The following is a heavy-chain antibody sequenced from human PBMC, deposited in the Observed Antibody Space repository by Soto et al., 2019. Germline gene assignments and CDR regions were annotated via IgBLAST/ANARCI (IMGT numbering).Heavy chain of an antibody. Sequence: QVQLVQSGAEVKKPGSSVKVSCKASGGTFSTYAITWVRQAPGQGLEWLGGIIPIFGTTDYARKFQGRVTITAAEATSPVFIELSRLTAEDTAVYYFARGVGAYYFDYWGQGTLVTVSS. V-gene: IGHV1-69*01. CDR2: IIPIFGTT. CDR1: GGTFSTYA. CDR3: ARGVGAYYFDY. J-gene: IGHJ4*02. D-gene: IGHD1-26*01.